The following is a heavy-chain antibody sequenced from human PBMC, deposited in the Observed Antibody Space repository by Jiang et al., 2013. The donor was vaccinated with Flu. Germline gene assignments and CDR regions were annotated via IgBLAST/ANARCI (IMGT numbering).Heavy chain of an antibody. V-gene: IGHV1-24*01. CDR1: GYTLTEFS. D-gene: IGHD1-7*01. CDR2: FDPEDGET. J-gene: IGHJ4*02. Sequence: SGYTLTEFSVHWVRQAPGKGLEWVGGFDPEDGETIYTQKFLGRLTMTEETSTDTAYMELSRLRSEDTAAYYCATRRRELLRSYFDFWGQGTLVTVSS. CDR3: ATRRRELLRSYFDF.